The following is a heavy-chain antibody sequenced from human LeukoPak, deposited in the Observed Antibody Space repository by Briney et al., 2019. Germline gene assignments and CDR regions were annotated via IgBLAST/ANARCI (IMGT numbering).Heavy chain of an antibody. CDR1: GFTFSHYN. J-gene: IGHJ4*02. V-gene: IGHV3-48*01. CDR2: ISYSSTNI. D-gene: IGHD6-13*01. CDR3: ARMAAAGYFDC. Sequence: GGSLRLSCAASGFTFSHYNMNWVRQAPGKGLEWVSCISYSSTNIYYADSVKGRFTISRDNAKNSLYLQMNSLRAEDTAVYYCARMAAAGYFDCWGQGTLVTVSS.